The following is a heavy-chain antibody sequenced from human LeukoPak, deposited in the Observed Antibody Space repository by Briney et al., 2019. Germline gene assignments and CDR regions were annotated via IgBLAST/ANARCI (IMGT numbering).Heavy chain of an antibody. CDR2: ISSSSSYI. D-gene: IGHD6-13*01. CDR1: GFTFSSYS. V-gene: IGHV3-21*01. Sequence: PGGSLRLSCAASGFTFSSYSMNWVRQAPGKGPEWVSSISSSSSYIYYADSVKGRFTISRDNAKNSLYLQMNSLRAEDTAVYYCARSTGAAAGRRPDYWGQGTLVTVSS. J-gene: IGHJ4*02. CDR3: ARSTGAAAGRRPDY.